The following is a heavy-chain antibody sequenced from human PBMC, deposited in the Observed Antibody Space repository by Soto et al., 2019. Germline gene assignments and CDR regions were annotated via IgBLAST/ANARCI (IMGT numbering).Heavy chain of an antibody. D-gene: IGHD2-2*01. V-gene: IGHV4-59*08. CDR1: GGSSSSYY. Sequence: ASETLSLTSTVSGGSSSSYYWIWIRQPPGKGLEWIGYIYYSGSTNYNPSLKSRVTISVDTSKNQFSLKLSSVTATDTAVYYCARQHQLLLQAGGNWFDPWGQGTLVTVSS. J-gene: IGHJ5*02. CDR2: IYYSGST. CDR3: ARQHQLLLQAGGNWFDP.